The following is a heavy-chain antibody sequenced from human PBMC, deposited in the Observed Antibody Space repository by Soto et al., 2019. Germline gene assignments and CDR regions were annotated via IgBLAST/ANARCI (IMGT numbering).Heavy chain of an antibody. CDR2: ISYDGSNK. CDR1: GFTFSSYG. CDR3: AKGGVGSTSNAFDI. J-gene: IGHJ3*02. Sequence: PGGSLRLSCAASGFTFSSYGIHWGRQAPAKGLEWVAVISYDGSNKYYEDSVKGRFTISRDNSKNTLYLQMNSLRAEDTGVYYCAKGGVGSTSNAFDIWGQGTMVTVSS. D-gene: IGHD1-26*01. V-gene: IGHV3-30*18.